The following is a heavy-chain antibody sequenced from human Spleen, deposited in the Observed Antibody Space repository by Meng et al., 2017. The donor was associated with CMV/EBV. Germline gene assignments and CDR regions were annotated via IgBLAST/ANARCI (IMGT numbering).Heavy chain of an antibody. V-gene: IGHV4-31*03. J-gene: IGHJ6*02. CDR2: IYYSGST. CDR3: ARGRLSYDYVWGSYRPTYGMDV. CDR1: GGSISSGGYY. Sequence: SETLSLTCTVSGGSISSGGYYWSWIRQHPGKGLEWIGYIYYSGSTYYNPSLKSRVTISVDTSKNQFSLKLSSVTAADTAVYYCARGRLSYDYVWGSYRPTYGMDVWGQGTTVTVSS. D-gene: IGHD3-16*02.